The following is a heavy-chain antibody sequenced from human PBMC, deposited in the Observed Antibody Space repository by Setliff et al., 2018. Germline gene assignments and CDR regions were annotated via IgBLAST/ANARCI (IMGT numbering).Heavy chain of an antibody. Sequence: SETLSLTCSVSGGSISSSHYYWVWMRQPPGKRLEWIGSTYYNGTAYYNPSLKSRVTISVDTSKNQFSLRLSSVTAADAALYYCAASRAYTGAVEEWFLPKTFDFWGQGSPVTVSS. CDR3: AASRAYTGAVEEWFLPKTFDF. V-gene: IGHV4-39*07. CDR2: TYYNGTA. CDR1: GGSISSSHYY. D-gene: IGHD3-10*01. J-gene: IGHJ4*02.